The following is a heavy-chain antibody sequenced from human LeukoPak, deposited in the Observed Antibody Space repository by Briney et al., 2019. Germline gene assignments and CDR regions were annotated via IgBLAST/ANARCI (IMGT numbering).Heavy chain of an antibody. J-gene: IGHJ4*02. V-gene: IGHV4-34*01. D-gene: IGHD6-25*01. Sequence: SETLSLTCAVSGGSISSGGYYWSWIRQPPGKGLEWIGEINHSGSTNYNPSLKSRVTIPVDTSKNQFSLKLSSVTAADTAVYYRARGQERLRPFDYWGQGTLVTVSS. CDR2: INHSGST. CDR1: GGSISSGGYY. CDR3: ARGQERLRPFDY.